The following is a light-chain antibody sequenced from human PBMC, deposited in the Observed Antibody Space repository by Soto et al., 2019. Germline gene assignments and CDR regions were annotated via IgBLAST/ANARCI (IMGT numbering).Light chain of an antibody. CDR2: DNT. Sequence: QSALTQPPSASGSPGQSVAISCTGTSCDVGGYNYVSWYQQHPGKAPKLMIYDNTKRPSGVPDRFSGSKSGNTASLTVSGLHAEDEDDYYRTSYAGINSLAFGGGTKLTVL. V-gene: IGLV2-8*01. CDR3: TSYAGINSLA. CDR1: SCDVGGYNY. J-gene: IGLJ2*01.